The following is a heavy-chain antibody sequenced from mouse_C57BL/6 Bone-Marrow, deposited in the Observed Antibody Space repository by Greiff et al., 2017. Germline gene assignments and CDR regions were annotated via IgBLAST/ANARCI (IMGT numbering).Heavy chain of an antibody. CDR1: GFTFSSYA. V-gene: IGHV5-4*01. CDR3: ARASAYYSNYWYFDV. Sequence: EVQLVESGGGLVKPGGSLKLSCAASGFTFSSYAMSWVRQTPEKRLEWVATISDGGSYTYYPDNVKGRFTISRDNAKNNLYLQMSHLKSEDTAIYYCARASAYYSNYWYFDVWGTGTTVTVSS. J-gene: IGHJ1*03. D-gene: IGHD2-5*01. CDR2: ISDGGSYT.